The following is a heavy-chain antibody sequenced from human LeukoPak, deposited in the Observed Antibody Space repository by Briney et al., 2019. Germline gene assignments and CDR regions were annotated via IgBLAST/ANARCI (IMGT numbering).Heavy chain of an antibody. CDR1: GFIFSTYD. V-gene: IGHV3-30-3*01. D-gene: IGHD3-9*01. CDR2: ISREGGIA. J-gene: IGHJ4*02. CDR3: ARHFTTGSIDH. Sequence: GRSLRLSCAASGFIFSTYDMHWVRQAPGKGLEWVAVISREGGIAYHADSVKGRFTISRDNSKNTLYLQMNGLRADDTAVYYCARHFTTGSIDHWGQGNLVTVSS.